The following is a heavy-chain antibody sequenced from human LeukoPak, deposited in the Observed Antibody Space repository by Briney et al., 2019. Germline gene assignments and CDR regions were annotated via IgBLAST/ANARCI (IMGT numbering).Heavy chain of an antibody. V-gene: IGHV1-2*02. Sequence: ASVKVSCKASGYTFTGYYMHWVRQAPGQGLEWMGWINPNSGGTNYAQKFQGRVTMTRDTSISTAYMELSRLSSDDTAVYYCARDLTVAAVVLDYWGQGTLVTVSS. J-gene: IGHJ4*02. CDR1: GYTFTGYY. CDR3: ARDLTVAAVVLDY. D-gene: IGHD6-13*01. CDR2: INPNSGGT.